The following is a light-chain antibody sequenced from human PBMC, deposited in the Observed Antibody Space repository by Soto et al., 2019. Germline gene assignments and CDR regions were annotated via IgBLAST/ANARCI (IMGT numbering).Light chain of an antibody. CDR3: CSYAGSYTSPYG. V-gene: IGLV2-11*01. Sequence: QSVLTQPPSVSGSPGQSVTISCTGTSSDVGGYNYVSWYQQHPGRAPKLLIYDVRKWPSGVPDRFSGSKFGDTASLTISGLQPEDEADYYCCSYAGSYTSPYGFGTGTKVT. CDR1: SSDVGGYNY. J-gene: IGLJ1*01. CDR2: DVR.